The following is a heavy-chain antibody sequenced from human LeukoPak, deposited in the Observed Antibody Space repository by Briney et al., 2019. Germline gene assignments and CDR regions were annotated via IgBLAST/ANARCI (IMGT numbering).Heavy chain of an antibody. V-gene: IGHV1-2*02. CDR3: AREMATFLGDLDY. J-gene: IGHJ4*02. Sequence: GASVKVSCKASGYTFTGNFIHWVRQAPGQGLEWMGWISPNNGGTNYAQRFQGKVTMTRDTSINIVYMELSSLRSDDTAVYYCAREMATFLGDLDYWGQGALVTVSS. D-gene: IGHD5-24*01. CDR1: GYTFTGNF. CDR2: ISPNNGGT.